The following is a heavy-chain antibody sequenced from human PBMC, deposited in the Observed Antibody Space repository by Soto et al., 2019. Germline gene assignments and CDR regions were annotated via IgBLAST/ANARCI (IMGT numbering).Heavy chain of an antibody. Sequence: GGSLRLSCAASGFTSSSYEMNWVRQAPGKGLEWVSYIGDSGSSIYYAESVRGRFTVSRDNAENLLYLQMDSLRAEDTAVYYCAREELNCGGDCFVHWGQGTRVTVSS. CDR2: IGDSGSSI. D-gene: IGHD2-21*01. J-gene: IGHJ4*02. CDR3: AREELNCGGDCFVH. CDR1: GFTSSSYE. V-gene: IGHV3-48*03.